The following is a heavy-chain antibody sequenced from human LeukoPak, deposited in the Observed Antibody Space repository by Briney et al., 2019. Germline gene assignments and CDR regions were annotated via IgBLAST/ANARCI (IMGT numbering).Heavy chain of an antibody. V-gene: IGHV3-23*01. Sequence: AGGSLRLSCAASGFTFSSYAMSWVRQAPGKGLEWVSAISGSGGSTYYADSVKGRFTISRDNSKNTLYLQMNSLRAEVTAVYYCAKLRRGCSSTSCYGQYYFDYWGQGTLVTVSS. CDR3: AKLRRGCSSTSCYGQYYFDY. D-gene: IGHD2-2*01. J-gene: IGHJ4*02. CDR2: ISGSGGST. CDR1: GFTFSSYA.